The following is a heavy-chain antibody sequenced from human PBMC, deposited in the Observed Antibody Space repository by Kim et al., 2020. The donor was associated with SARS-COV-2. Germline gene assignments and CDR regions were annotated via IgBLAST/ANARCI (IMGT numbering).Heavy chain of an antibody. CDR3: ARGSYGDYVGRGGWFDP. CDR1: GFTFSSYG. J-gene: IGHJ5*02. CDR2: IWYDGSNK. Sequence: GGSLRLSCAASGFTFSSYGMHWVRQAPGKGLEWVAVIWYDGSNKYYADSVKGRFTISRDNSKNTLYLQMNSLRAEDTAVYYCARGSYGDYVGRGGWFDPWGQGTLVTVSS. V-gene: IGHV3-33*01. D-gene: IGHD4-17*01.